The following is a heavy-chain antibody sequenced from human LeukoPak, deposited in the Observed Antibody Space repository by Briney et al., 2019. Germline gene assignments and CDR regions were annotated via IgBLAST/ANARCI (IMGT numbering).Heavy chain of an antibody. CDR1: GFTFSSYG. CDR3: AGSGYYYGDFDY. D-gene: IGHD3-22*01. J-gene: IGHJ4*02. Sequence: GGSLRLSCAASGFTFSSYGMHWVRQAPGKGLEWVSGISWNSGSIGYADSVKGRFTISRDNAKNSLYLQMNSLRAEDTALYYCAGSGYYYGDFDYWGQGTLVTVSS. CDR2: ISWNSGSI. V-gene: IGHV3-9*01.